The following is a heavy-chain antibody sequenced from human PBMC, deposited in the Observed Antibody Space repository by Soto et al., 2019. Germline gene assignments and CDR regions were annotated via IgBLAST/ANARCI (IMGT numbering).Heavy chain of an antibody. CDR2: INSDGSST. Sequence: PGGSLRLSCAASGFAFSSYWMHWVRQAPGKGLVWVSRINSDGSSTSYADSVKGRFTISRDNAKNTLYLQMNSLRAEDTAVYYCARERRYYDFWSGYFSYYYYGMDVWGQGTRSPSP. D-gene: IGHD3-3*01. J-gene: IGHJ6*02. V-gene: IGHV3-74*01. CDR3: ARERRYYDFWSGYFSYYYYGMDV. CDR1: GFAFSSYW.